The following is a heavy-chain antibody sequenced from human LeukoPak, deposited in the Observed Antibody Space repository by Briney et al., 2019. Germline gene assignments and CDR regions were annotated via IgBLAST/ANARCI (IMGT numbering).Heavy chain of an antibody. D-gene: IGHD4/OR15-4a*01. Sequence: SSETLSLTCTVSGGSISSYYWSCIRQPAGKGLEWIGRIYASGSTNYNPSLKSRVTMSVDTSKNQFSLKLSSVTAADTAVYYCARVLKSGAYWYDAFDIWGQGTMVTVSS. CDR2: IYASGST. CDR3: ARVLKSGAYWYDAFDI. V-gene: IGHV4-4*07. J-gene: IGHJ3*02. CDR1: GGSISSYY.